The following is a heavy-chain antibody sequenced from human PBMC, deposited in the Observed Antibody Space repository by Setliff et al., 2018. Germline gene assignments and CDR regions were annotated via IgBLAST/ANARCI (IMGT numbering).Heavy chain of an antibody. D-gene: IGHD6-6*01. Sequence: SGPTLMNPTQTLTLTCTFSGFSLNTTGEGVGWIRQPPGKALEWLALVYWDGDQRYSPSLNSRLSITKDSSKSQVFLTMTNMDPVDTATYYCALRRGNEWHLVRWFDPWGPGIQVTVSS. CDR1: GFSLNTTGEG. CDR3: ALRRGNEWHLVRWFDP. V-gene: IGHV2-5*02. J-gene: IGHJ5*02. CDR2: VYWDGDQ.